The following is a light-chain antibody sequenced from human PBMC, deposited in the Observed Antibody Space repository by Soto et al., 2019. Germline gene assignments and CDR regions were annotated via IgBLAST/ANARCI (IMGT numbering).Light chain of an antibody. CDR3: QQGHNWPLT. Sequence: EIVMTQSPATLSLSPGERAALPCRASQSINSELAWYQQKPGQPPRLLIYGASTRATGVPARFTGSESGSEFTLTISGLQSEDVAVYYCQQGHNWPLTLGQGTRLEI. J-gene: IGKJ2*01. CDR1: QSINSE. CDR2: GAS. V-gene: IGKV3-15*01.